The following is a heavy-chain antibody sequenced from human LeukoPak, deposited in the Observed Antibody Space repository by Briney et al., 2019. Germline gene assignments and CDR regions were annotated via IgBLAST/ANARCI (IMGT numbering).Heavy chain of an antibody. Sequence: ASVKVSCNASGYTFTSYGISWVRQAPGQGLERMGWISAYNGNTNYAQKLQGRVTMTTDTSTSTAYMELRSLRSDDTAVYYCARVSYGDAIKLVNYYYMDVWGKGTTVTISS. J-gene: IGHJ6*03. CDR1: GYTFTSYG. D-gene: IGHD4-17*01. V-gene: IGHV1-18*01. CDR3: ARVSYGDAIKLVNYYYMDV. CDR2: ISAYNGNT.